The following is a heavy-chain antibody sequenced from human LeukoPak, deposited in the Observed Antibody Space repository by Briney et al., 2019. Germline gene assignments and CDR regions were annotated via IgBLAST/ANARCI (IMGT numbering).Heavy chain of an antibody. Sequence: PGGSLRLSCAASGFSFSSYNMNWVRLTPGKGLEWVSSITSSSTYTFYADSVKGRFTISRDNAKNSLDLEMNGLRDEDTAVYYCARDPYSGTYSEGLYYYYMDVWGKGTTVTVSS. D-gene: IGHD1-26*01. V-gene: IGHV3-21*01. J-gene: IGHJ6*03. CDR3: ARDPYSGTYSEGLYYYYMDV. CDR2: ITSSSTYT. CDR1: GFSFSSYN.